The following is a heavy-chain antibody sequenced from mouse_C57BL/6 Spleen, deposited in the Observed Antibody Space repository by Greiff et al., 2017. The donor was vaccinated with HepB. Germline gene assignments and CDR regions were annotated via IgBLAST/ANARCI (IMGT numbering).Heavy chain of an antibody. D-gene: IGHD4-1*01. V-gene: IGHV1-69*01. J-gene: IGHJ1*03. CDR2: IDPSDSYT. CDR3: ARWAGTDWYFDV. CDR1: GYTFTSYW. Sequence: QVQLQQPGAELVMPGASVKLSCKASGYTFTSYWMHWVKQRPGQGLEWIGGIDPSDSYTNYNQKFKGKSTLTVDKSSSTAYMQLSSLTSEDSAVYYCARWAGTDWYFDVWGTGTTVTVSS.